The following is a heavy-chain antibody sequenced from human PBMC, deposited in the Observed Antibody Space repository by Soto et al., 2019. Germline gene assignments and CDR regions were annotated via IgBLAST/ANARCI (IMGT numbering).Heavy chain of an antibody. V-gene: IGHV4-61*01. CDR3: AREFSNSPEAFDS. Sequence: SETLSLTCTVSGGSVNSDNFYWSWIRQPPGRGLEWIGYIYYTGSTNYNPSLKSRVTLSIDTSRNQLSLKLSSVTPADTAVYYCAREFSNSPEAFDSWGQGSLVTVSS. J-gene: IGHJ4*02. CDR1: GGSVNSDNFY. D-gene: IGHD6-6*01. CDR2: IYYTGST.